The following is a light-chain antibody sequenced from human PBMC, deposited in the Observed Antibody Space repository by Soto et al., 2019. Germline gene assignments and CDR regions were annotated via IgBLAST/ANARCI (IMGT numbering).Light chain of an antibody. Sequence: QSALTHAPSVSGTPGQRVTITCSGSSSNIGRNSVNWYQHLPGTAPKLLTHGNNHRPSGVPDRFSGSKSGTSASLAISGIQPEDEADYCCAAWDDSLNEYVFGDGTKVTVL. V-gene: IGLV1-44*01. CDR2: GNN. J-gene: IGLJ1*01. CDR1: SSNIGRNS. CDR3: AAWDDSLNEYV.